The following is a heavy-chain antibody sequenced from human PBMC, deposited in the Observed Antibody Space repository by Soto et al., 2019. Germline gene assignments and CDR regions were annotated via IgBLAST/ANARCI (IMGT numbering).Heavy chain of an antibody. J-gene: IGHJ3*02. CDR2: INPATGAA. V-gene: IGHV1-2*02. Sequence: QLHLVQSGAVVKKPGASATVSCSASGYPVTAYYMHWVRQAPGRGLEWMGGINPATGAAKYTQTFQGRVTMTRDTSTSTVFMELSGLTSEDTAVFYCPRGGGVGVAGSAAFDMWGQGTLVTVSS. D-gene: IGHD3-3*01. CDR3: PRGGGVGVAGSAAFDM. CDR1: GYPVTAYY.